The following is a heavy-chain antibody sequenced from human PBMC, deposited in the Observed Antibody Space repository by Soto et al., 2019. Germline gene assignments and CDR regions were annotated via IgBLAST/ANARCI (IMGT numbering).Heavy chain of an antibody. CDR3: ARGLGDYYGMDV. J-gene: IGHJ6*02. V-gene: IGHV4-34*01. Sequence: SETLSHTCAVYGGSFSGYYWSWIRQPPGKGLEWIGEINHSGSTNYNPSLKSRVTISVDTSKNQFSLKLSSVTAADTAVYYCARGLGDYYGMDVWGQGTTVTVSS. CDR2: INHSGST. D-gene: IGHD3-16*01. CDR1: GGSFSGYY.